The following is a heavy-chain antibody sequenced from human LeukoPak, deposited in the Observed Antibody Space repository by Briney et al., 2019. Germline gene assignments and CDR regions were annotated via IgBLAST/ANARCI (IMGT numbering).Heavy chain of an antibody. Sequence: ASVKGSCKASGYTFITYAISWVGQAPGQGLEWMGGIIPIFGTANYAQKFQGRVTITADESTSTAYMELSSLRSEDTAVYYCARAGRSGPNLNWGQGTLVTVSS. CDR3: ARAGRSGPNLN. CDR1: GYTFITYA. D-gene: IGHD3-3*01. J-gene: IGHJ4*02. V-gene: IGHV1-69*13. CDR2: IIPIFGTA.